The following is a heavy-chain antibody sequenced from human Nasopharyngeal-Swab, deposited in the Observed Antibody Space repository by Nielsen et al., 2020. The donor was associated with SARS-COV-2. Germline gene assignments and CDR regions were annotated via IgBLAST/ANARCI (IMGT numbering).Heavy chain of an antibody. CDR2: FDPEDGET. CDR3: ATGGIALGRFDP. J-gene: IGHJ5*02. Sequence: ASVKVSCKVSGYTLTELSMHWVRQAPGKGLEWMGGFDPEDGETIYAQKFQGRVTMTEDTSTDTAYMELSGLRSEDTAVYYCATGGIALGRFDPWGQGTLVTVSS. D-gene: IGHD6-13*01. CDR1: GYTLTELS. V-gene: IGHV1-24*01.